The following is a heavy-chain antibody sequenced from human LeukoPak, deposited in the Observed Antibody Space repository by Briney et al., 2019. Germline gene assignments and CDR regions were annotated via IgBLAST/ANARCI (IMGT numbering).Heavy chain of an antibody. CDR3: AKTRIGYTYLVDH. V-gene: IGHV3-23*01. D-gene: IGHD5-18*01. CDR2: ISGSGGST. J-gene: IGHJ4*02. Sequence: GGSLRLSCAASGFTFSSYAMSWVRQAPGKGLEWVSAISGSGGSTYYADSVKGRFTISRDNSKNMLCLQLNSLRAEDTAVYYCAKTRIGYTYLVDHWGQGTLVTVSS. CDR1: GFTFSSYA.